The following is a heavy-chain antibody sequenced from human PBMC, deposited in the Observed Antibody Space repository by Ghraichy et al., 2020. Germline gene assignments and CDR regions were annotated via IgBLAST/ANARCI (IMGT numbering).Heavy chain of an antibody. J-gene: IGHJ4*02. Sequence: SETLSLTCTVSGGSVSSGSYYWSWIRQPPGKGLEWIGYIYYSGSTNYNPSLKSRVTISVDTSKNQFSLKLSSVTAADTAVYYCARETHPTVTPRRQIDYWGQGTLVTVSS. CDR2: IYYSGST. CDR3: ARETHPTVTPRRQIDY. V-gene: IGHV4-61*01. D-gene: IGHD4-17*01. CDR1: GGSVSSGSYY.